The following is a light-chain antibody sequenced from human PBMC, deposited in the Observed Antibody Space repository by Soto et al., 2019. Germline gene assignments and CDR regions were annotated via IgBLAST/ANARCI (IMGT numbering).Light chain of an antibody. J-gene: IGKJ2*01. Sequence: DIQLTQSPSFMSASLGDRVTIPCRASQGISSYLAWYQQKPGKAPKLLIYAASTFKSGVPSRFSGSGSGTEFTLTISSLQPEDFATYYCQQLNSYPPYTFGQGTKLEIK. CDR1: QGISSY. V-gene: IGKV1-9*01. CDR3: QQLNSYPPYT. CDR2: AAS.